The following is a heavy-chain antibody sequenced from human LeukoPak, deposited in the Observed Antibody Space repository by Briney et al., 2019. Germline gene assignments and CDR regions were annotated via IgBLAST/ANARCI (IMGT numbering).Heavy chain of an antibody. CDR3: ASYDILTGYHSPFDY. CDR1: GFTFSSYG. CDR2: ISYDGKNM. D-gene: IGHD3-9*01. V-gene: IGHV3-30*03. J-gene: IGHJ4*02. Sequence: GRSLRLSCAASGFTFSSYGMHWVRQAPGKGLEWVAVISYDGKNMYYADSVKGRFTFSRDNSQNTPYLQMNSLRVEDTGVYYCASYDILTGYHSPFDYWGQGSLVTVSS.